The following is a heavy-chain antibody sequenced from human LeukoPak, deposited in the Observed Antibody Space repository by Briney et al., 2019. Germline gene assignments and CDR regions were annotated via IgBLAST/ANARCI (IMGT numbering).Heavy chain of an antibody. CDR1: GFTVSSNY. D-gene: IGHD3-22*01. CDR3: ARDYYDSSGYYWGAFDI. J-gene: IGHJ3*02. V-gene: IGHV3-53*01. CDR2: IYSGGST. Sequence: GSLRLSCAASGFTVSSNYMSWVRQAPGKGLEWVSVIYSGGSTYYADSVKGRFTISRDNSKNTLYLQMNSLRAEDTAVCYCARDYYDSSGYYWGAFDIWGQGTMVTVSS.